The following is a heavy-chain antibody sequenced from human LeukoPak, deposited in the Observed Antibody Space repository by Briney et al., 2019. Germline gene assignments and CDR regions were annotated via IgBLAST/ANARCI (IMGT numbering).Heavy chain of an antibody. V-gene: IGHV4-61*01. CDR2: TYYSGTT. D-gene: IGHD4-11*01. Sequence: SETLSLTCTVSGGSVSSGTYYWSWIRQPPGKGLEWIGYTYYSGTTNYNPSLKSRVTISVDTSKNQFSLKLSSVTAADTAVYYCAVETYSNYVGFDPWGQGTLVTVSS. CDR3: AVETYSNYVGFDP. J-gene: IGHJ5*02. CDR1: GGSVSSGTYY.